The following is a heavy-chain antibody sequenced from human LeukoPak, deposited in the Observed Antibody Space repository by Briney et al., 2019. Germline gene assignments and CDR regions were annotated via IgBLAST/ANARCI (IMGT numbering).Heavy chain of an antibody. CDR3: ARNADPSGKYPDY. CDR1: GFTFSSYT. Sequence: SGGSLRLSCAASGFTFSSYTMNWVRRAPGMGLEWVSSITSSSTYIYYADSLKGRFTISRDNAKNSLYLQMNSLRAEDTALYYCARNADPSGKYPDYWGQGTLVTVSS. V-gene: IGHV3-21*01. CDR2: ITSSSTYI. D-gene: IGHD1-26*01. J-gene: IGHJ4*02.